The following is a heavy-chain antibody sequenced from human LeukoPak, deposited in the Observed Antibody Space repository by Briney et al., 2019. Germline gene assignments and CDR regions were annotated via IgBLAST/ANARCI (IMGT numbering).Heavy chain of an antibody. J-gene: IGHJ4*02. CDR3: AKGVPAAATDC. CDR1: GFTFNNYA. D-gene: IGHD2-2*01. CDR2: VGTSGRNT. V-gene: IGHV3-23*01. Sequence: GGSLRLSCAASGFTFNNYAMRWVRQAPGKGPEWVSAVGTSGRNTYYADSVKGRFTVSRDNSKNTLYLQMDSLRAEDTAVYYCAKGVPAAATDCWGQGTLVTVSS.